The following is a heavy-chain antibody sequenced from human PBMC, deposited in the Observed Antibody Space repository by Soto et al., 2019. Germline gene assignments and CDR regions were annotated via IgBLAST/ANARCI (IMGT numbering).Heavy chain of an antibody. D-gene: IGHD2-2*01. V-gene: IGHV1-18*04. Sequence: ASVKVSCRXSGYTFSSYGISWVRQAPGQGLEWMGWISSYNGNTNYAQNVQDRVTLTTDTSTSTTYMELRSLRSDDTAVYYCARGPRYCSTTTCFSGVTWFDPWGQGTLVTVSS. J-gene: IGHJ5*02. CDR3: ARGPRYCSTTTCFSGVTWFDP. CDR1: GYTFSSYG. CDR2: ISSYNGNT.